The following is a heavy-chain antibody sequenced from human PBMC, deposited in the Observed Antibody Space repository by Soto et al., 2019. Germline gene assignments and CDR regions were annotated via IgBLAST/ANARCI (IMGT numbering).Heavy chain of an antibody. Sequence: SVKVSCKASGGTFSSFAINWVRQAPGQGPEWMGGTIPILGTANYAQKFQGRVTIIADETTNTASLELTSLRSEDTAVYYCARGSALDIWGQGTTVTVYS. J-gene: IGHJ6*02. V-gene: IGHV1-69*13. CDR3: ARGSALDI. CDR2: TIPILGTA. CDR1: GGTFSSFA.